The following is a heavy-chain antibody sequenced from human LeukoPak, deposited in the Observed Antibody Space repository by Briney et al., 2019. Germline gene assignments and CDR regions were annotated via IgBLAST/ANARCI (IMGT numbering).Heavy chain of an antibody. Sequence: PGGSLRLSCAASGFTFSSYDMHWVRQATGKGLEWVSAIGTVGDTYYPDSVKGRFTVSRENAKNSFYLQTNSLTAGDTAVYYCARAPSGWLYRIDYWGQGTLVTVSS. CDR1: GFTFSSYD. J-gene: IGHJ4*02. D-gene: IGHD2-2*02. CDR2: IGTVGDT. V-gene: IGHV3-13*04. CDR3: ARAPSGWLYRIDY.